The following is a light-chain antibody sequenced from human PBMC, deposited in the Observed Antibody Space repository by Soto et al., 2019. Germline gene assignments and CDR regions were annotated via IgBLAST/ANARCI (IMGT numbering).Light chain of an antibody. V-gene: IGKV1-33*01. CDR2: DAS. CDR1: QDITIY. Sequence: IQLTQSPSSPSASVGDRVTITCQASQDITIYLHWYQQKAGKAPKLLIYDASHLEKGVPSRFSGGGSGTNFTFSIRSLQPEDSATYYCQQYDNFSSITFGQGTRLEIK. J-gene: IGKJ5*01. CDR3: QQYDNFSSIT.